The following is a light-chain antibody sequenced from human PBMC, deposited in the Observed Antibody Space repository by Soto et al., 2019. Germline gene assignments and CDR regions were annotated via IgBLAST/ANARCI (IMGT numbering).Light chain of an antibody. CDR1: SSDIGGYTY. CDR3: SSFTTSSTLV. V-gene: IGLV2-14*01. J-gene: IGLJ1*01. Sequence: QSVLTQPASVSASPGQSITISCTGTSSDIGGYTYVSWYQQHPGKAPKLMVYDVNNRPSGVPNRFSGSKSANTASLTISGLQAEDEADYYCSSFTTSSTLVFGTGTKVTVL. CDR2: DVN.